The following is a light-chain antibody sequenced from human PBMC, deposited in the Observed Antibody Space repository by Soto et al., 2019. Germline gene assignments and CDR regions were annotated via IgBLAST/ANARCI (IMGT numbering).Light chain of an antibody. V-gene: IGKV1-39*01. CDR1: QSISSY. Sequence: DIRMTQSPSSLSSSVGDRVTITCRASQSISSYLNWYQQKPGKAPKLLMYAASSLQSGVPPRFSGSGSGTDFTLTISSLQPEDFATYYCQESYSTPLTFGQGTKV. J-gene: IGKJ1*01. CDR3: QESYSTPLT. CDR2: AAS.